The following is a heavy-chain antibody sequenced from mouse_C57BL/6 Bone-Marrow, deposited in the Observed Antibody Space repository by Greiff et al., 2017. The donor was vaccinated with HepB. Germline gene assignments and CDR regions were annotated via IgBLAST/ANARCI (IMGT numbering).Heavy chain of an antibody. V-gene: IGHV1-4*01. CDR2: INPSSGYT. Sequence: VQLQQSGAELVKPGASVKLSCKASGYTFTSYTMHWVKQRPGQGLEWIGYINPSSGYTKYNQKFKDKAKLTADKSSSTAYMQLSSLTSEDSAVYYCARGLWLRDYWGQGTTLTVSS. CDR1: GYTFTSYT. D-gene: IGHD2-2*01. CDR3: ARGLWLRDY. J-gene: IGHJ2*01.